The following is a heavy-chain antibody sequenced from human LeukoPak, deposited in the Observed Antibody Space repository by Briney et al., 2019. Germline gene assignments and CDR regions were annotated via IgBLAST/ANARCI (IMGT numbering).Heavy chain of an antibody. Sequence: ASVKVSCRTSGYTYTGYYMHWVRQAPGQGLEWMGWINPNSGGTNYAQKFQGRVTMTRDTSISTAYMELSRLRSDDTAVYYCARDEGIAVAGRRGAFDIWGQGTKVTVSS. V-gene: IGHV1-2*02. CDR2: INPNSGGT. CDR3: ARDEGIAVAGRRGAFDI. D-gene: IGHD6-19*01. J-gene: IGHJ3*02. CDR1: GYTYTGYY.